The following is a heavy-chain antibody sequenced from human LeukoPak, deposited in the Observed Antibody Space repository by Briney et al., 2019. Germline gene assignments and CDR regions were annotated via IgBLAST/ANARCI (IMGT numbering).Heavy chain of an antibody. V-gene: IGHV3-33*03. CDR1: GFSFSSYG. CDR2: IWYYGSSR. D-gene: IGHD3-10*01. J-gene: IGHJ3*02. Sequence: PGGSLRLSCAASGFSFSSYGMHWVRQAPGKGLEWVAVIWYYGSSRFYGDSVKGRFTISRDQLKNTLYLQMNSLRAEDTAVYYCAKGRSSGDDAFDIWGQGTMVTVSS. CDR3: AKGRSSGDDAFDI.